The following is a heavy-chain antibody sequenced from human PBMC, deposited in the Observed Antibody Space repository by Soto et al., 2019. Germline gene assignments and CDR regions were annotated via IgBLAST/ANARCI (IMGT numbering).Heavy chain of an antibody. CDR1: GYTFTNFG. Sequence: QVKLVQSGAEVKKPGASVKVSCKTSGYTFTNFGLSWVRQAPGQGLEWMGWISAYNGNRNYAQNFKGRVTMTTDTSTSTAYMELRSLRSDDTAVYYCARSWTPIDYWCQGTLVTVSS. D-gene: IGHD2-15*01. J-gene: IGHJ4*02. CDR3: ARSWTPIDY. V-gene: IGHV1-18*01. CDR2: ISAYNGNR.